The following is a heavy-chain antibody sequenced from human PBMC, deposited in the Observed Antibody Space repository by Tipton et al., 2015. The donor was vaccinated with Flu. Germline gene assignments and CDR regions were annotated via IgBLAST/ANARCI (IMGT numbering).Heavy chain of an antibody. CDR3: AREMVSISCYERQRLAH. J-gene: IGHJ4*02. CDR2: INPNSGGT. V-gene: IGHV1-2*02. CDR1: GNTFTDYF. D-gene: IGHD2-2*01. Sequence: QLVQSGAEVKKPGASVKVSCKASGNTFTDYFMHWVRQAPGQGLEWMGWINPNSGGTNYAQKFQGRVTKTRDTSISTACMELRRPRSDDTVVYYCAREMVSISCYERQRLAHWGQGTLVTVSS.